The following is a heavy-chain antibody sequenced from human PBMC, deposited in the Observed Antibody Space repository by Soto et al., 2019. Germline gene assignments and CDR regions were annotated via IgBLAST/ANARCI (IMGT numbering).Heavy chain of an antibody. J-gene: IGHJ4*02. CDR2: ISGSGGST. CDR3: ARGFSAGKGSPSDF. D-gene: IGHD6-13*01. CDR1: GFTFSSFA. Sequence: GGSLRLSFAASGFTFSSFAMSWVRQAPGKGLDWVSAISGSGGSTYSADSVKGRFTISRDNSKNTLYLQMSSLRAEDTAVYYCARGFSAGKGSPSDFWGQGSLVTVSS. V-gene: IGHV3-23*01.